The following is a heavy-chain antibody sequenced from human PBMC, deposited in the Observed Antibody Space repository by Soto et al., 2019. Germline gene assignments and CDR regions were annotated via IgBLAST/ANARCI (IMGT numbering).Heavy chain of an antibody. CDR1: GGTFSSYA. D-gene: IGHD2-2*01. J-gene: IGHJ6*02. CDR3: ARNPLGCSTSCYHYYYYGMDV. CDR2: IIPIFGTA. V-gene: IGHV1-69*13. Sequence: ASVKVSCKASGGTFSSYAISWVRQAPGQGLEWMGGIIPIFGTANYAQKFQGRVTITADESTSTAYMELSSLRSEDTAVYYCARNPLGCSTSCYHYYYYGMDVWGQGTTVTVSS.